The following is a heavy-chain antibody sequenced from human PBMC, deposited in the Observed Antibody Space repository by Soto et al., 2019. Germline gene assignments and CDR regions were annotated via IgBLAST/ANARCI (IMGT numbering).Heavy chain of an antibody. D-gene: IGHD2-15*01. Sequence: GGSLRLSCAASGFTFSSYWMSWVRQAPGKGLEWVANIKQDGSEKYYVNSVKGRFTISRDNAKNARYLKMNSLGAEDTAVYYCAGVVGPSIVVVVAATASDYWGQGTLVTVSS. V-gene: IGHV3-7*01. J-gene: IGHJ4*02. CDR3: AGVVGPSIVVVVAATASDY. CDR1: GFTFSSYW. CDR2: IKQDGSEK.